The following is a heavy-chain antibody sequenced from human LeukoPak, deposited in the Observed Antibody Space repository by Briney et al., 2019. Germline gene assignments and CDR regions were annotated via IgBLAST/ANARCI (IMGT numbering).Heavy chain of an antibody. J-gene: IGHJ4*02. CDR1: GFTFSSYA. CDR3: AKGQGRSAEYYFDY. V-gene: IGHV3-64D*09. Sequence: PGGSLRLSCSASGFTFSSYAMHWVRQAPGKGLEYVSAISSNGGSTYYADSVKGRFTISRDNSKNTLYLQMSSLRAEDTAVYYCAKGQGRSAEYYFDYWGQGTLVTVSS. D-gene: IGHD1-26*01. CDR2: ISSNGGST.